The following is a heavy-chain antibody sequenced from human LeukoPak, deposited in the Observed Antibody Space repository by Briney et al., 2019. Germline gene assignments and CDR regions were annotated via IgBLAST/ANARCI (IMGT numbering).Heavy chain of an antibody. J-gene: IGHJ5*02. D-gene: IGHD3-10*01. CDR1: GYTFTDYY. CDR2: MNPNSGGT. Sequence: ASVKVSCKASGYTFTDYYIHWVRQAPGQGLEWMGWMNPNSGGTKYEQKFQGRVTMTRDTSITTAYMDLTRLTSDDTAAYYCARGPNYYGSGTSWFDPWGQGTLVTVSS. CDR3: ARGPNYYGSGTSWFDP. V-gene: IGHV1-2*02.